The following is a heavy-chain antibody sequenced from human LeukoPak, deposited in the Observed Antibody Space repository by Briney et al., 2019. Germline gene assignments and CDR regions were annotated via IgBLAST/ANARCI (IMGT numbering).Heavy chain of an antibody. CDR3: ARDPMVRGIYNWFDP. CDR1: GYTFTSYY. J-gene: IGHJ5*02. V-gene: IGHV1-2*02. D-gene: IGHD3-10*01. CDR2: INPNSGGT. Sequence: GASVKVSCKASGYTFTSYYIHWVRQAPGQGLEWLGWINPNSGGTNYAQKFQGRVTMTTDTSISTAYMELSRLRSDDTAVYYCARDPMVRGIYNWFDPWGQGTLVPVSS.